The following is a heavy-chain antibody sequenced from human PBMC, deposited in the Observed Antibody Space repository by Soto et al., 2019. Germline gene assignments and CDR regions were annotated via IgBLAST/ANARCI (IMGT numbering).Heavy chain of an antibody. V-gene: IGHV3-53*01. CDR2: FETGGSI. J-gene: IGHJ4*02. Sequence: GGSLRLSCAASGFSVRTNYMSWVRQAPGRGLEWVSVFETGGSIYYADSVKGRFIISRDYAKNTMYLQMNSLRAEDTAVYYCARAGVTPDFFDYWGQGTLVTVSS. D-gene: IGHD2-21*02. CDR1: GFSVRTNY. CDR3: ARAGVTPDFFDY.